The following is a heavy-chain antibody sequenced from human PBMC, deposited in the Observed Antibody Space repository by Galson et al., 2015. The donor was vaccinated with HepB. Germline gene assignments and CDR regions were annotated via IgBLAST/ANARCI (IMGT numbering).Heavy chain of an antibody. D-gene: IGHD3-10*01. CDR1: GFTFSSYS. CDR3: ARCPFTNYYDSGTYFDY. J-gene: IGHJ4*02. CDR2: ISSSSSTI. Sequence: SLRLSCAASGFTFSSYSMNWVRQAPGKGLEWVSYISSSSSTIYYADSVKGRFTISRDNAKNSLYLHMNSLRAEDTAVYYCARCPFTNYYDSGTYFDYWGQGTLVTVSS. V-gene: IGHV3-48*01.